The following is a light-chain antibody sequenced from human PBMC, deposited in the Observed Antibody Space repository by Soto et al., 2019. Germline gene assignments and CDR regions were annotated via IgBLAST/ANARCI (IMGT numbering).Light chain of an antibody. CDR3: TAWDDSLNGAV. CDR1: SSNIGRNN. CDR2: SND. J-gene: IGLJ7*01. V-gene: IGLV1-44*01. Sequence: VLTQPPSASGTPGQRVTISCSGSSSNIGRNNVNWYQQVPGTAPKLLIYSNDQRPSGVPDRFSGSKSGTSASLAISGLQSEDEADYYCTAWDDSLNGAVFGGGTQLTVL.